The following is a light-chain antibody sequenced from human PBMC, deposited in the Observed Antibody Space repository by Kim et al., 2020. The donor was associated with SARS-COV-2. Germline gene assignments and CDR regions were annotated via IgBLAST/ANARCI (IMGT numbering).Light chain of an antibody. CDR1: QSLVHSDGNNY. CDR2: KIS. V-gene: IGKV2-24*01. Sequence: DIVMTQTPLSSPVTLGQPASISCRSSQSLVHSDGNNYLSWLQQRPGQPPRLLVYKISNRLSGVPDRFSGSGAGTDFTLKISRVEAEDVGVYYCMQATRFPLTFGGGTKVDIK. J-gene: IGKJ4*02. CDR3: MQATRFPLT.